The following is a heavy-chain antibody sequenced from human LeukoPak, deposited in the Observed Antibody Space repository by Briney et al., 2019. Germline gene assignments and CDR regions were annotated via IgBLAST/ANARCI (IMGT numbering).Heavy chain of an antibody. CDR1: GGTFSSYA. CDR3: ARNTGQLLLDNWFAP. V-gene: IGHV1-69*13. Sequence: GASVKVSCKASGGTFSSYAISWVRQAPGQGLEWMGGIIPIFGTANYAQKFQGRVTITADESTSTAYMELSSLRSEDTAVYYCARNTGQLLLDNWFAPWGQGTLVTVPS. D-gene: IGHD2-2*01. J-gene: IGHJ5*02. CDR2: IIPIFGTA.